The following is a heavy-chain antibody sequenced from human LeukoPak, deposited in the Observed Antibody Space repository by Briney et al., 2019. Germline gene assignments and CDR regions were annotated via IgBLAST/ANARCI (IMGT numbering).Heavy chain of an antibody. J-gene: IGHJ4*02. D-gene: IGHD3-10*01. Sequence: PSQTLSLTCTVSNGSVNSEPHYWSWIRKAAGEGLEWLGRVYVSGSTNYNPSLSSRLTMSVNPSSNSFSLNLDSVTASDTAVYYCARGLGHGSSSYQDYWGQGIRVTVSS. CDR2: VYVSGST. CDR3: ARGLGHGSSSYQDY. V-gene: IGHV4-61*02. CDR1: NGSVNSEPHY.